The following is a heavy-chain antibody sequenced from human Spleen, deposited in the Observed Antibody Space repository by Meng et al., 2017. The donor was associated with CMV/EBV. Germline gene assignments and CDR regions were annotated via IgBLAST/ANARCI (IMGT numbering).Heavy chain of an antibody. V-gene: IGHV3-23*03. J-gene: IGHJ4*02. Sequence: LSCAASGFTFSNYAVNWVRQAPGKGLEWVSLIYSGGVSTFYAESVKGRFTISRDNSKNTLSLQLNSLSAEDTAVYYCARVVGATTDYWGQGTLVTVSS. CDR1: GFTFSNYA. CDR3: ARVVGATTDY. D-gene: IGHD1-26*01. CDR2: IYSGGVST.